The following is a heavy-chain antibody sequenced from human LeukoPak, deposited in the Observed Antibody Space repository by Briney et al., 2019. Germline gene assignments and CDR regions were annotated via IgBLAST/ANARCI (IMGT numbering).Heavy chain of an antibody. V-gene: IGHV4-59*02. J-gene: IGHJ3*02. D-gene: IGHD2-15*01. CDR3: VRDCTGGSCYPPSDGFDI. CDR1: GGSVTSDY. CDR2: VYYGGTT. Sequence: SETLSLTCTVSGGSVTSDYWSWVRQPPGQGLEWIGYVYYGGTTSYSPSLKSRVSMSIDRSKNQFSLTLFSVTAADTANYYCVRDCTGGSCYPPSDGFDIWGQGTKVTVSS.